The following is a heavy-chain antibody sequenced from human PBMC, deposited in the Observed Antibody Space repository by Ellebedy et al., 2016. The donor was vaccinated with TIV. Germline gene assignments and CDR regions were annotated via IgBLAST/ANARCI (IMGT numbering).Heavy chain of an antibody. CDR1: GFIFSDFW. J-gene: IGHJ4*02. CDR2: IKEDGSEK. Sequence: GESLKISXAASGFIFSDFWMSWVRQAPGKGLEWVANIKEDGSEKYYVDSVKGRFTISRDNAKNSLYLQMSSLRAEDTAVYYCASRGYSSMTKDYWGQGTLVTVSS. D-gene: IGHD5-18*01. V-gene: IGHV3-7*02. CDR3: ASRGYSSMTKDY.